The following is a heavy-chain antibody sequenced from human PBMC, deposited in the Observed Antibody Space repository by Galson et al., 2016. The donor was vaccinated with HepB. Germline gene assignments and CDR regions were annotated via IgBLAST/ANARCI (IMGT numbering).Heavy chain of an antibody. CDR3: VQGSTGPAV. Sequence: SLRLSCAASGFTFSSHWMHWVRQAPGKGLVCVSRLKSDGRSTYSADSVKGRFTISRDNAKHTLSLQMNSLTADDTSIYYCVQGSTGPAVWGKGTTVTVSS. J-gene: IGHJ6*03. CDR2: LKSDGRST. D-gene: IGHD2-2*01. CDR1: GFTFSSHW. V-gene: IGHV3-74*01.